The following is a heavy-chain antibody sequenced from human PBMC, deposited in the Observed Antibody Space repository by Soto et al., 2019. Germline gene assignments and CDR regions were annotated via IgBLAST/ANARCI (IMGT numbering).Heavy chain of an antibody. CDR3: ARDQFAYGGNHDAFDT. J-gene: IGHJ3*02. D-gene: IGHD4-17*01. CDR2: ISAYNGNT. V-gene: IGHV1-18*01. CDR1: GYTFTSYG. Sequence: QVQLVQSGAEVKKPGASVKVSCKASGYTFTSYGISWVRQAPGQGLAWMGWISAYNGNTNYAQKLQGRVTMTTDTATSTAYMELRSLRSDDTAVYYCARDQFAYGGNHDAFDTWGQGTMVTVSS.